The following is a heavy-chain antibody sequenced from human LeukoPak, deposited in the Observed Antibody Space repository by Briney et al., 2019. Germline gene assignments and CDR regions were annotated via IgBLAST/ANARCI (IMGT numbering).Heavy chain of an antibody. CDR3: ARGIYGIIDY. V-gene: IGHV3-74*01. J-gene: IGHJ4*02. Sequence: GGSLKLSCAASGFTFTKYWMHRVRQVPRKGLIWVSRINNEGNDTNYADSVKGRFTISRDNAKNTLYLQMNSLRAEDTAAYYCARGIYGIIDYWGQGSLVTVSS. D-gene: IGHD3-10*01. CDR1: GFTFTKYW. CDR2: INNEGNDT.